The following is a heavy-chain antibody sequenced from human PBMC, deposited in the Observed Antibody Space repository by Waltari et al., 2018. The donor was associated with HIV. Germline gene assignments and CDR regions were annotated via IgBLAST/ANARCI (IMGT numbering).Heavy chain of an antibody. CDR3: ARDLVVAAGTNLRYYYGMDV. J-gene: IGHJ6*02. V-gene: IGHV4-39*07. Sequence: QLQLQESGPGLVKPSETLSLTCTVSGGSISSSSYYWGWIRQPPGKGLEWIGSIYYSGSTYYNPSLKSRVTISVDTSKNQFSLKLSSVTAADTAVYYCARDLVVAAGTNLRYYYGMDVWGQGTTVTVSS. D-gene: IGHD6-13*01. CDR1: GGSISSSSYY. CDR2: IYYSGST.